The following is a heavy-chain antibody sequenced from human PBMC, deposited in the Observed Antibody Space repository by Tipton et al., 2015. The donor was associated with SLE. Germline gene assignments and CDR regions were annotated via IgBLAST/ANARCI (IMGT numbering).Heavy chain of an antibody. J-gene: IGHJ3*02. CDR3: ARPPETGSHDAFYI. D-gene: IGHD1-1*01. V-gene: IGHV4-61*02. CDR2: IYTSGST. Sequence: TLSLTCTVSGGSFGSGGYYWTWVRQSAGKGLEFIGRIYTSGSTNYNPSLESRVTISVDTSKNQFYLRLTSVTAADTAVYYCARPPETGSHDAFYIWGRGILVAVSS. CDR1: GGSFGSGGYY.